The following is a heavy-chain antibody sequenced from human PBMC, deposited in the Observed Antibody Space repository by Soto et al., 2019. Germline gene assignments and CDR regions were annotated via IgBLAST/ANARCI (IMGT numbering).Heavy chain of an antibody. CDR2: VYWDDDK. CDR3: GPMLEGASFEH. J-gene: IGHJ4*02. D-gene: IGHD3-16*01. CDR1: GVSLSTSGMG. V-gene: IGHV2-5*02. Sequence: SGPTLVNPTQTLTLTCTFSGVSLSTSGMGVGWIRQPPGKALEWLALVYWDDDKRYSPSLKSRLTITKDTSKNQVVLTMTYMDPLDTATYHCGPMLEGASFEHWGQGTLVTVSS.